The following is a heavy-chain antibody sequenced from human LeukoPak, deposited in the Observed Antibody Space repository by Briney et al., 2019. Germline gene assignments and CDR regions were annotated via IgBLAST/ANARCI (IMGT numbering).Heavy chain of an antibody. CDR3: ARENGYCSGDSCYSSSHYYYGTDV. J-gene: IGHJ6*02. V-gene: IGHV3-74*01. CDR1: GFTFNSYW. Sequence: QPGGSLRLSCAASGFTFNSYWMHWVRQAPGKGLVWVSRINSDGSRTAYADSVKGRFSISRDNAKNTLYLQMNSLRVEDTAVYYCARENGYCSGDSCYSSSHYYYGTDVWGHGTTVTVSS. CDR2: INSDGSRT. D-gene: IGHD2-15*01.